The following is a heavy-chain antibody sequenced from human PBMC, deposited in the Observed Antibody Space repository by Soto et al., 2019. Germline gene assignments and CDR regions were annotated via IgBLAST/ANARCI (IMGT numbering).Heavy chain of an antibody. J-gene: IGHJ5*02. D-gene: IGHD2-15*01. CDR3: ARDKYCSGGSCRKNWFDP. Sequence: SQTLSLTXTVSAGSISSYYWSWIRQPPGKGLEWLAYIYDDGSANYNPSLKSRATISLDMSKNQFSLKLTPVTAADTAVYYCARDKYCSGGSCRKNWFDPWGQGTLVTVSS. CDR2: IYDDGSA. CDR1: AGSISSYY. V-gene: IGHV4-59*01.